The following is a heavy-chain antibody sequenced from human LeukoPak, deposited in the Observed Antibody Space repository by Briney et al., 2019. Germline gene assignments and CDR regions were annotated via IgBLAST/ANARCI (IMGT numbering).Heavy chain of an antibody. Sequence: ASVKVSCKASGYTFTSYYMHWVRQAPGQGLEWMGLINPTGGSTGYAQKFQGRVTMTRDMSTSTDYMELSSLRSEDTAIYYCASDNSVGDNAWWFDPWGQGTLVTVSS. V-gene: IGHV1-46*01. J-gene: IGHJ5*02. CDR3: ASDNSVGDNAWWFDP. CDR2: INPTGGST. D-gene: IGHD1-26*01. CDR1: GYTFTSYY.